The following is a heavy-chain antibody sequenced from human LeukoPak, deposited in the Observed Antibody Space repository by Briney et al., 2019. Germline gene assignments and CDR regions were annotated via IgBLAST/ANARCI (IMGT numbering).Heavy chain of an antibody. J-gene: IGHJ5*02. V-gene: IGHV1-69*13. CDR1: GGTFSSYA. CDR3: ASSTVWFGELWPPHNWFDP. D-gene: IGHD3-10*01. Sequence: SVKVSCKASGGTFSSYAISWVRQAPGQGLEWMGGIIPIFGTANYAQKFQGRVTIIADESTSTAYMELSSLRSEDTAVYYCASSTVWFGELWPPHNWFDPWGQGTLVTVSS. CDR2: IIPIFGTA.